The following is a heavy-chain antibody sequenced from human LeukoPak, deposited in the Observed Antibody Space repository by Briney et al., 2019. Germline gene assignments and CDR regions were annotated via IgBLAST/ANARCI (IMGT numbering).Heavy chain of an antibody. V-gene: IGHV1-2*02. Sequence: GASVTVSCKASVYTFTGYYMHWVGQAPGQGREGMGGTNPNSGGTNYAQKFQGRVTMTRDTSISTAYMELSRLRSDDTSVYYCARDLFSASSSRSHYFDYWGQGTLVTVSS. CDR3: ARDLFSASSSRSHYFDY. J-gene: IGHJ4*02. CDR1: VYTFTGYY. D-gene: IGHD6-13*01. CDR2: TNPNSGGT.